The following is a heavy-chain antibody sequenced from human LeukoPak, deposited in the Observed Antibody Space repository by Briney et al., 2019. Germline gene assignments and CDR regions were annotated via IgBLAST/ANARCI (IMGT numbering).Heavy chain of an antibody. CDR3: AKDTPYGGFYYYYYMDV. D-gene: IGHD4-23*01. V-gene: IGHV3-23*01. CDR2: ISPSGDTT. Sequence: HPGGSLRLSCAGSGFPFSNYGMNWVRQAPGKGLEWVSGISPSGDTTYNADPVKGRFTISRDNSKNTLNLQMNSLRAEDTAVYYCAKDTPYGGFYYYYYMDVWGKGTTVTVSS. J-gene: IGHJ6*03. CDR1: GFPFSNYG.